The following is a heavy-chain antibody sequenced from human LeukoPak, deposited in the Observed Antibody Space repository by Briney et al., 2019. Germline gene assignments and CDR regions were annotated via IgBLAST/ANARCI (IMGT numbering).Heavy chain of an antibody. CDR3: ARDLSGVTGYTYGRGIDY. Sequence: PGGSLRPSCAASGFTFSSYEMNWVRQAPGKGLEWVSYISSSGSTIYYADSVKGRFTISRDNAKNSLYLQMNSLRAEDTAVYYCARDLSGVTGYTYGRGIDYWGQGTLVTVSS. D-gene: IGHD5-18*01. CDR1: GFTFSSYE. V-gene: IGHV3-48*03. J-gene: IGHJ4*02. CDR2: ISSSGSTI.